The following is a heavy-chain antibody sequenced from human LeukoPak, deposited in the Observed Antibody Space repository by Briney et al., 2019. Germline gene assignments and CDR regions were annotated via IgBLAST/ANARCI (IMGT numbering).Heavy chain of an antibody. D-gene: IGHD6-6*01. CDR3: ARRGAARRLGFDY. V-gene: IGHV4-38-2*01. J-gene: IGHJ4*02. Sequence: PSETLSLTCAVSGYSISSGYYWGWIRQPPGKGLEWIGSIYHSGSTYYNPSLESRVTISVDTSKNQFSLKLSSVTAADTAVYYCARRGAARRLGFDYWGQGTLVTVSS. CDR1: GYSISSGYY. CDR2: IYHSGST.